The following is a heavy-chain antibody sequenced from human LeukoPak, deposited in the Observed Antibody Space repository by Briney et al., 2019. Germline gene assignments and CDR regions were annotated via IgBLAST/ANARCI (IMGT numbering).Heavy chain of an antibody. V-gene: IGHV4-39*01. CDR2: IYYSGST. CDR3: ARQSTAMGTFDY. D-gene: IGHD5-18*01. J-gene: IGHJ4*02. Sequence: PSETLSLTCTVSGGSISSSSYYWGWIRQPPGKGLDWIGSIYYSGSTYYNLSLKSRVTISVDTSKNQFSLKLSSVTAADTAVYYCARQSTAMGTFDYWGQGTLVPVSS. CDR1: GGSISSSSYY.